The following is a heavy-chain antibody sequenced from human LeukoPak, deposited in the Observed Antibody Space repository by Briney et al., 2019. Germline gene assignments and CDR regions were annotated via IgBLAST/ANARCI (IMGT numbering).Heavy chain of an antibody. CDR3: ARHQSFIDYYGVGSRGGFDY. CDR1: GDSISSYY. D-gene: IGHD3-10*01. Sequence: SETLSLTCNVSGDSISSYYWSWIRQPPGKGLEWVGYIYYRGNTKYNPSLKSRVTISVDTSKNHFSLKLSSVTAADTAMYYCARHQSFIDYYGVGSRGGFDYWGQGTLVTVSS. J-gene: IGHJ4*02. CDR2: IYYRGNT. V-gene: IGHV4-59*08.